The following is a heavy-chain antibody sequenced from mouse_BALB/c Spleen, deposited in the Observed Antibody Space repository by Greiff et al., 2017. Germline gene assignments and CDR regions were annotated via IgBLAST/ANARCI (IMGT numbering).Heavy chain of an antibody. CDR1: GYTFTSYW. D-gene: IGHD1-1*01. J-gene: IGHJ4*01. Sequence: QVQLQQPGAELARPGASVKLSCKASGYTFTSYWMQWVKQRPGQGLEWIGAIYPGDGDTRYTQKFKGKATLTADKSSSTAYMQLSSLASEDSAVYYCARRGYYGSSYYAMDYWGQGTSVTVSS. V-gene: IGHV1-87*01. CDR3: ARRGYYGSSYYAMDY. CDR2: IYPGDGDT.